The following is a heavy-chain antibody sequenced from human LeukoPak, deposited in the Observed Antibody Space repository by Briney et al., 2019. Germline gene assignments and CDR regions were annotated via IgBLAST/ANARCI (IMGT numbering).Heavy chain of an antibody. CDR2: ISYDGSNK. CDR1: GFTFSSYA. J-gene: IGHJ4*02. Sequence: GGSLRLSCAASGFTFSSYAMHWVRQAPGKGLEWVAVISYDGSNKYYADSVKGRFTISRDNSKNTLYLQMNSLRAEDTAVYYCARGVAAARVYWGQGTLVTVSS. CDR3: ARGVAAARVY. D-gene: IGHD2-15*01. V-gene: IGHV3-30-3*01.